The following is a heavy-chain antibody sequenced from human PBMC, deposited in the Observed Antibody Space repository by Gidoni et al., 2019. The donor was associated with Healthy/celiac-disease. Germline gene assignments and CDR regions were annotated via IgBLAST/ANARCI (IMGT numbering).Heavy chain of an antibody. J-gene: IGHJ4*02. CDR1: GSTFTSYY. D-gene: IGHD4-17*01. CDR2: INPSGGST. CDR3: ARDQSSLYGDYVVGHDYFDY. V-gene: IGHV1-46*01. Sequence: QVQLVQSGAEVKKPGASVKVSCKASGSTFTSYYMPWVRQAPGQGLEWMGIINPSGGSTSYAQKFQGRVTMTRDTSTSTVYMELSSLRSEDTAVYYCARDQSSLYGDYVVGHDYFDYWGQGTLVTVSS.